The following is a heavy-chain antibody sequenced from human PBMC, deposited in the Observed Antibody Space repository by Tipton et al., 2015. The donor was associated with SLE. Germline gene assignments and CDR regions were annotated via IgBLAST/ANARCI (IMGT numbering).Heavy chain of an antibody. CDR2: IKQDGSEK. CDR3: ARDLTFYYDSSGYYPLDY. Sequence: GSLRLSCAASGFTFSSYWMSWGRQAPGKGLEWVANIKQDGSEKYYVDSVKGRFTISRDNAKNSLYLQMNSLRAEDTAVYYCARDLTFYYDSSGYYPLDYWGQGTLVTVSS. V-gene: IGHV3-7*01. J-gene: IGHJ4*02. D-gene: IGHD3-22*01. CDR1: GFTFSSYW.